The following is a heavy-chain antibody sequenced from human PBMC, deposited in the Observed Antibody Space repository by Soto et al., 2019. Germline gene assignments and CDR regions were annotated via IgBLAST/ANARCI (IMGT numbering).Heavy chain of an antibody. CDR2: IWYDGSNK. V-gene: IGHV3-33*01. J-gene: IGHJ6*03. CDR1: GVKFIDYG. Sequence: PGRLIRVCYGAAGVKFIDYGVRWVRQAPGKGLEWVAVIWYDGSNKYYADSVKGRFTISRDNSKNTLYLQMNSLRAEDTAVYYCARGGGRYPDYYYYYMDVWGKGTTVTVSS. D-gene: IGHD3-16*02. CDR3: ARGGGRYPDYYYYYMDV.